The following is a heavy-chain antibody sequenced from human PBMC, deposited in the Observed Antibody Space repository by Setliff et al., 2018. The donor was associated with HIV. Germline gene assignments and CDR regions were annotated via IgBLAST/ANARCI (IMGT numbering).Heavy chain of an antibody. J-gene: IGHJ1*01. Sequence: GGSLRLSCAASGFAFNKFWMSWVRQAPGKGLEWLANINRDGSAEAYVGYVKGRFSISRDNAKNSVYLQMTGLRAADTAVYYCVGPDYENPQGGQWGHGTLVTVSS. D-gene: IGHD3-22*01. V-gene: IGHV3-7*03. CDR3: VGPDYENPQGGQ. CDR1: GFAFNKFW. CDR2: INRDGSAE.